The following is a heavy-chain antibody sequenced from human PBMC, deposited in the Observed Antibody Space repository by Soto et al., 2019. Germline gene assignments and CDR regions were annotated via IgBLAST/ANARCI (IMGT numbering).Heavy chain of an antibody. V-gene: IGHV2-5*02. CDR2: IYWDDDK. D-gene: IGHD2-21*01. Sequence: QITLKESGPTLVKPTQTLTLTCTFSGFSLSTSGVGVGWCRQPPGKALEWLALIYWDDDKRYSPSLKSSLTITKETSKNQVVLTMTNMDPVDTATYYCAHCTFDSEEVTTSAEYFQHWGQGNLVNGS. J-gene: IGHJ1*01. CDR3: AHCTFDSEEVTTSAEYFQH. CDR1: GFSLSTSGVG.